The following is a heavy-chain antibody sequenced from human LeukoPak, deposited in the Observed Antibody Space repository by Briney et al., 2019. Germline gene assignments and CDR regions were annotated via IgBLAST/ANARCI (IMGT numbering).Heavy chain of an antibody. Sequence: SETLSLACAVYGGSFSGYYWSWIRQPPGKGLEWIGEINHSGSTNYNPSLKSRVTISVDTSKNQFSLKLSSVTAADTAVYYCAGDDYYDSSGGIDYWGQGTLVTVSS. D-gene: IGHD3-22*01. CDR1: GGSFSGYY. CDR3: AGDDYYDSSGGIDY. V-gene: IGHV4-34*01. J-gene: IGHJ4*02. CDR2: INHSGST.